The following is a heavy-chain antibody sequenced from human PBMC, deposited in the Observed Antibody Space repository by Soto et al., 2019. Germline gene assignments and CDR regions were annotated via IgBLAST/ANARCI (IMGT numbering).Heavy chain of an antibody. Sequence: QVQLVESGGGVVQPGRSLRLSCAASGFTFSSYGMHWVRQAPGKGLEWVAVISYDGSNKYYADSVKGRFTISRDNSKNTLYLQMNSLRAEDTAVYYCAKGLAYFDLWGRGTLVTVSS. D-gene: IGHD3-16*01. CDR1: GFTFSSYG. J-gene: IGHJ2*01. V-gene: IGHV3-30*18. CDR3: AKGLAYFDL. CDR2: ISYDGSNK.